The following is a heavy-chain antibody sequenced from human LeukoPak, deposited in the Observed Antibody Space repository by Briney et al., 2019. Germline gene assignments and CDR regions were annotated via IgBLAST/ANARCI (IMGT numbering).Heavy chain of an antibody. J-gene: IGHJ4*02. CDR2: IYTSGST. V-gene: IGHV4-61*02. D-gene: IGHD6-13*01. Sequence: SETLSLTCTVSGGSISSGSYYWSWIRQPAGKGLEWIGRIYTSGSTNYNPSLKSRVTISVDTSKNQFSLKLSSVTAADTAVYYCARDHSSSSQLFDYWGQGTLVTVSS. CDR1: GGSISSGSYY. CDR3: ARDHSSSSQLFDY.